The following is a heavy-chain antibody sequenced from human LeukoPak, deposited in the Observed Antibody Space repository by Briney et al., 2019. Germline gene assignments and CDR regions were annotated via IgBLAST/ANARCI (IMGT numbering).Heavy chain of an antibody. CDR2: MNPNSGNT. V-gene: IGHV1-8*01. J-gene: IGHJ4*02. Sequence: ASVKVSCKASGYTFTSYDINWVRQATGQGLEWMGWMNPNSGNTGYAQKFQGRVTMTRNTSISTAYMELSSLRSEDTAVYYCARVLGITGMIDYWGQGTLVTVSS. D-gene: IGHD1-20*01. CDR1: GYTFTSYD. CDR3: ARVLGITGMIDY.